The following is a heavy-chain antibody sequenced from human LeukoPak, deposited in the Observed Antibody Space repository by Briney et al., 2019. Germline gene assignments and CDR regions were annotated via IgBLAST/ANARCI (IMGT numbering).Heavy chain of an antibody. CDR2: INPNSGGT. V-gene: IGHV1-2*02. D-gene: IGHD1-1*01. J-gene: IGHJ4*02. CDR1: GYTFTGYY. Sequence: ASVKVSCKASGYTFTGYYMHWVRQAPGQGLEWMGWINPNSGGTNYAQKFQGRVTMTRDTSTSTVYMELSSLRSEDTAVYYCARVMSWKEDLDYWGQGTLVTVSS. CDR3: ARVMSWKEDLDY.